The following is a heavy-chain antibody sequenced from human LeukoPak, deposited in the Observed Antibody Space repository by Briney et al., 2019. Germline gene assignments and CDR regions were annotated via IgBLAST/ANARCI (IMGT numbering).Heavy chain of an antibody. D-gene: IGHD2-15*01. V-gene: IGHV4-59*08. Sequence: PSETLSLTCSVSGGSINDNFWSWIRQPPGRGLEWIGYIYYTGSTNYNASLKSRATITIDTSKNEFYLNLRSVTAADMAVYFCASVGGGDYWGQGTLVTVSS. CDR2: IYYTGST. CDR3: ASVGGGDY. J-gene: IGHJ4*02. CDR1: GGSINDNF.